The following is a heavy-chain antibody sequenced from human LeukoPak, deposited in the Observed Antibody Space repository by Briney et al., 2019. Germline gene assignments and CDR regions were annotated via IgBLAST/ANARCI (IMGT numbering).Heavy chain of an antibody. D-gene: IGHD6-13*01. CDR3: AKRVAAAGTAGKYFQH. Sequence: GGSLRLSCAASGFTFSDYYMGWIRQAPGKGLEWVSYISNSGSTIYQADSVKGRFTISRDNAKNSLFLQMDSLRGEDTAVYYCAKRVAAAGTAGKYFQHWGQGTLVTVSS. V-gene: IGHV3-11*04. J-gene: IGHJ1*01. CDR2: ISNSGSTI. CDR1: GFTFSDYY.